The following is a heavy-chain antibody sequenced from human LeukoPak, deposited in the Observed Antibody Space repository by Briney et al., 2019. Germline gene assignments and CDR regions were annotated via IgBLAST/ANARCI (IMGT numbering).Heavy chain of an antibody. J-gene: IGHJ4*02. V-gene: IGHV3-30*03. Sequence: PGGSLRLSCAASGFTFSSYGMHWVRQAPGKGLEWVAVISYDGSNKYYADSVKGRFTISRDNFNNTVSLHMNSLRREDTALYYCARDIGHGRMGAFGFWGQGTLVSVSS. CDR3: ARDIGHGRMGAFGF. CDR1: GFTFSSYG. CDR2: ISYDGSNK. D-gene: IGHD3-16*01.